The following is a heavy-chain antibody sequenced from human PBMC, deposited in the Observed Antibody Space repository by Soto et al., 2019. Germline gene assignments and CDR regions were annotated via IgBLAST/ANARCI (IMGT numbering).Heavy chain of an antibody. J-gene: IGHJ4*02. CDR2: ISGSGGSI. Sequence: GSLRLCSTASLFTFGMYAMSWVPQVRGTGLEWVSSISGSGGSIYYAHSVKGRFTISRDKTKNTMDLQMNSLRAEDTAVYHCARVAPEYSSTPRRFDFWGQGNLVTGSS. D-gene: IGHD6-13*01. CDR3: ARVAPEYSSTPRRFDF. V-gene: IGHV3-23*01. CDR1: LFTFGMYA.